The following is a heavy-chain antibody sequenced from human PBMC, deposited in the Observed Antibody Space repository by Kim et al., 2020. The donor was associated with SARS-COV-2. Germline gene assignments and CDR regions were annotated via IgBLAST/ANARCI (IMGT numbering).Heavy chain of an antibody. J-gene: IGHJ4*02. Sequence: PSLKSRVTISVDTSKNQFSLKLSSVTAADTAVYYCGWGYYGSGSYYNPGYWGQGTLVTVSS. CDR3: GWGYYGSGSYYNPGY. V-gene: IGHV4-31*02. D-gene: IGHD3-10*01.